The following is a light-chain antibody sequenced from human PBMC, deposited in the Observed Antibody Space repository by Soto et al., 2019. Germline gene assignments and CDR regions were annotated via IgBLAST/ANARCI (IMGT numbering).Light chain of an antibody. V-gene: IGKV4-1*01. J-gene: IGKJ5*01. CDR3: QQHYINPIT. CDR1: QSVLYSAKNKNF. CDR2: WAS. Sequence: DIVMTQSPDSLAVSLGERATIHCKSSQSVLYSAKNKNFLTWYQQQPGQPPKLLIYWASTRESVVPDRFTGSGSGTDFTLPINSLQAEDVAVSYCQQHYINPITFGQGTRLEIK.